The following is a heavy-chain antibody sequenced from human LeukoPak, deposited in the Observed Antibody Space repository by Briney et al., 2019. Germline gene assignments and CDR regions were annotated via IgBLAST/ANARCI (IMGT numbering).Heavy chain of an antibody. Sequence: ASVKVSCKASGYTFTSYDINWVRQATGQGLEWMGWMNPNSGNTGYAQKFQGRVTMTRNTSISTTYMELSSLRSEDTAVYYCARGVGVGGSFDYWGQGTLVTVSS. CDR2: MNPNSGNT. CDR1: GYTFTSYD. D-gene: IGHD1-26*01. CDR3: ARGVGVGGSFDY. V-gene: IGHV1-8*01. J-gene: IGHJ4*02.